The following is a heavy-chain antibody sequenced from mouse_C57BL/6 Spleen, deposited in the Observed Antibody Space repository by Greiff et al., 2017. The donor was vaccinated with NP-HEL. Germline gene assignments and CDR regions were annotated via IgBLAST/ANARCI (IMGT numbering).Heavy chain of an antibody. CDR3: ASQNYYGSSPYWYFDV. CDR2: LDPSDSYT. CDR1: GYTFTSYW. Sequence: VQLQQSGAELVMPGASVKLSCKASGYTFTSYWMHWVKQRPGQGLEWIGELDPSDSYTNYNQKFKGKSTLTVDKSSSTAYMQLSSLTSEDSAVYYCASQNYYGSSPYWYFDVWGTGTTVTVSS. J-gene: IGHJ1*03. V-gene: IGHV1-69*01. D-gene: IGHD1-1*01.